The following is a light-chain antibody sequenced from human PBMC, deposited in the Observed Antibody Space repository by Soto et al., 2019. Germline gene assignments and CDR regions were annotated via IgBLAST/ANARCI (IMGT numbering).Light chain of an antibody. V-gene: IGLV2-14*03. CDR1: SSDVGGYNY. J-gene: IGLJ2*01. CDR2: DVS. Sequence: QSALTQPASVSVSPGQSITISCTGTSSDVGGYNYVSWYQQHPGNAPKLMIYDVSNRPSGVANRVSGSKSVNTASLTISGLQAEDEADYYCSSYTSSSTVVFGGGTKLTVL. CDR3: SSYTSSSTVV.